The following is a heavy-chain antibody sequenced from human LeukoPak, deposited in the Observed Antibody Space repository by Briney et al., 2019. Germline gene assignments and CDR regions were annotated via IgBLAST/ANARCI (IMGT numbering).Heavy chain of an antibody. Sequence: TLSLTCTVSGGSINSGGYYWSWIRQHPGKGLEWIGYIYYSGGTYYNPSLRGRVTLSVDTSKNQFSLKLSSVTAADTAVYYCARGPGTAITIFGVAEFDYWGQGTLVTVSS. CDR3: ARGPGTAITIFGVAEFDY. J-gene: IGHJ4*02. D-gene: IGHD3-3*01. V-gene: IGHV4-31*03. CDR1: GGSINSGGYY. CDR2: IYYSGGT.